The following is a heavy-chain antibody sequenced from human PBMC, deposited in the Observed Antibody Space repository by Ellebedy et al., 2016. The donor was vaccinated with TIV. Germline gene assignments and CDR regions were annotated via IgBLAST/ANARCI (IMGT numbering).Heavy chain of an antibody. CDR3: ARWAVRGPDYYGMDV. CDR1: GNTLTTYW. CDR2: IDPSDSYI. V-gene: IGHV5-10-1*01. D-gene: IGHD3-10*02. J-gene: IGHJ6*02. Sequence: GESLKISCLVSGNTLTTYWITWVRQMPGKGLEWMGRIDPSDSYINYNPSFEGHVTISVDGSLSTAYLHWSSLEASDTALYFCARWAVRGPDYYGMDVWGLGTAVTVSS.